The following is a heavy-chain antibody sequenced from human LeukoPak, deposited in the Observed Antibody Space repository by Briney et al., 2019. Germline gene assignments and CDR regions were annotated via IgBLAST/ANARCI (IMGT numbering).Heavy chain of an antibody. J-gene: IGHJ4*02. CDR1: WGSISRYY. CDR2: IYYIGST. V-gene: IGHV4-59*08. Sequence: AETLSLTYTVSWGSISRYYWSWIRQPPRKGLEWIGYIYYIGSTNYNPPLKSRVTISVDTSKNQFSLKLSSVTAADTAVYFCAKYGNSGWVIDNWGQGTLVTVSS. CDR3: AKYGNSGWVIDN. D-gene: IGHD6-19*01.